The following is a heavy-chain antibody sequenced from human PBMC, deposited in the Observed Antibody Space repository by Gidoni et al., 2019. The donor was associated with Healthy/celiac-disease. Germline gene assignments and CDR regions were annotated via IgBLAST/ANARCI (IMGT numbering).Heavy chain of an antibody. CDR3: AKGRRAWYFDL. CDR2: ISGSGCST. V-gene: IGHV3-23*01. J-gene: IGHJ2*01. Sequence: EVQLLESGGGLVPPGGSLRLSCADPGFTFSSYAMSWVRRAPGKGLEWVAAISGSGCSTYYADSVKGRFTISRDNSKNTLYLQMNSLRAEDTAVYYCAKGRRAWYFDLWGRGTLVTVSS. CDR1: GFTFSSYA.